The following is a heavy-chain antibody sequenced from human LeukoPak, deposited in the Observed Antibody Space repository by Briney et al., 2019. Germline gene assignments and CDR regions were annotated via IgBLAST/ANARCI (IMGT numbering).Heavy chain of an antibody. Sequence: ASVKVSCKASGYTFTSYDINWVRQATGQGLEWMGWMNPNSGNTGYAQKFQGRVTMTRNTSISTAYMELSSLRSEDTAVYYCARGLSGASYYYDSSEGGYWGQGTLVTVSS. V-gene: IGHV1-8*01. J-gene: IGHJ4*02. D-gene: IGHD3-22*01. CDR1: GYTFTSYD. CDR3: ARGLSGASYYYDSSEGGY. CDR2: MNPNSGNT.